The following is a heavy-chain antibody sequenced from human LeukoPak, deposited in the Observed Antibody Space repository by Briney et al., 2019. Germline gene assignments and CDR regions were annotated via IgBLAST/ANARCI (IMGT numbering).Heavy chain of an antibody. V-gene: IGHV1-46*01. CDR1: GYIFTSYS. CDR2: INPSGGSP. J-gene: IGHJ5*02. CDR3: AREDSTFCGGGCFSNYCDP. Sequence: ASVKVSCKASGYIFTSYSMHWVRQAPGQGLEWMGIINPSGGSPGYAQRFQGRLIMTRDTSTSTVYMELSSLRYEDTAVYYCAREDSTFCGGGCFSNYCDPLGQGTLITVSS. D-gene: IGHD2-21*02.